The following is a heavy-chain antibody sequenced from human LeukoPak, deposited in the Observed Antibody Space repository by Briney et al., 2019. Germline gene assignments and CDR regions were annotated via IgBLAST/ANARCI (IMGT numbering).Heavy chain of an antibody. Sequence: PGGSLRLSCAASGFTFSSYAMHWVRQAPGKGLEWVAVISYDGSNKYYADSVKGRFTISRDNAKNSLYLQMNSLRAEDTAVYYCTRRRGLGYTKTDYWGQGTLVTVSS. CDR1: GFTFSSYA. CDR3: TRRRGLGYTKTDY. D-gene: IGHD5-24*01. V-gene: IGHV3-30-3*01. CDR2: ISYDGSNK. J-gene: IGHJ4*02.